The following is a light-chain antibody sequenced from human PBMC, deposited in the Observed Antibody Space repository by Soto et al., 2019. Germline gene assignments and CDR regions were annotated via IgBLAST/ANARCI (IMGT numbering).Light chain of an antibody. CDR3: ASWDDSLSGAF. CDR2: SNN. Sequence: QSVLTQPPSASGTPGQRVRISCSGSSSNIGSNYVYWYQQLPGTAPKLLIYSNNQRPSGVPDRFSGSKSGTSASLAISGLRSEDEADYYCASWDDSLSGAFFGGGTKLTVL. J-gene: IGLJ2*01. V-gene: IGLV1-47*02. CDR1: SSNIGSNY.